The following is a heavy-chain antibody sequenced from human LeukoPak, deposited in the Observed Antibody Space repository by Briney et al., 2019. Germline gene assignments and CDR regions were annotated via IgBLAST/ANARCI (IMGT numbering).Heavy chain of an antibody. V-gene: IGHV4-39*01. Sequence: SETLSPTCTVSGGSISSSSYYWGWIRQPPGTGLEWIGSIYYSGSTYYNPSLKSRVTISVDTSKNQFSLKLSSVTAADTAVYYCARQYSSGWYGYFDYWGQGTLVTVSS. J-gene: IGHJ4*02. CDR1: GGSISSSSYY. CDR3: ARQYSSGWYGYFDY. CDR2: IYYSGST. D-gene: IGHD6-19*01.